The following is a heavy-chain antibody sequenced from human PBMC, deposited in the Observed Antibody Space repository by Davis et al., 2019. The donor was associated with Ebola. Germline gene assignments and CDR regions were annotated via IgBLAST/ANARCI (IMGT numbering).Heavy chain of an antibody. Sequence: GESLKISCKGSGYSFTSYWISWVRQMPGKGLEWMGRIDPSDSYTNYSPSFQGHVTISADKSISTAYLQWSSLKASDTAMYYCVRSGGPYCGGDCYSDYWGQGTLVTVSS. J-gene: IGHJ4*02. CDR1: GYSFTSYW. CDR3: VRSGGPYCGGDCYSDY. D-gene: IGHD2-21*02. V-gene: IGHV5-10-1*01. CDR2: IDPSDSYT.